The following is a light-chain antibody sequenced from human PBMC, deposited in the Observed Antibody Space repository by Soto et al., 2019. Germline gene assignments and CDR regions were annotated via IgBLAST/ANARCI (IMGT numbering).Light chain of an antibody. Sequence: EIVMTQSPATLSVSPGERATLSCRASQSVSSNLAWYQQKPGQAPRLLIYGASTRATGIPARFSGSGSGTEFTLTISRLQSEDFAVYYFQQYNNWTPYTFGQGTKLEIK. CDR3: QQYNNWTPYT. CDR2: GAS. J-gene: IGKJ2*01. V-gene: IGKV3-15*01. CDR1: QSVSSN.